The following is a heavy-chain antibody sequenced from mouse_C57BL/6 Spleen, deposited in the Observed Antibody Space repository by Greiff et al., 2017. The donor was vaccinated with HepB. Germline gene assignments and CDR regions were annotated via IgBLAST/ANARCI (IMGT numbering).Heavy chain of an antibody. Sequence: EVKLQESGPGLVKPSQSLSLTCSVTGYSITSGYYWNWIRQFPGNKLEWMGYISYDGSNNYNPSLKNRISITRDTSKNQFFLTLNSVTTEDTATYYCARDGDDYSLDYWGQGTTLTVSS. J-gene: IGHJ2*01. V-gene: IGHV3-6*01. D-gene: IGHD2-4*01. CDR1: GYSITSGYY. CDR3: ARDGDDYSLDY. CDR2: ISYDGSN.